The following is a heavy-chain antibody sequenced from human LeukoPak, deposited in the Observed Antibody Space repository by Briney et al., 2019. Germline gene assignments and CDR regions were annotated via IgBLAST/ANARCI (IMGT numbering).Heavy chain of an antibody. CDR1: GFIFSDYG. J-gene: IGHJ4*02. CDR3: AKEWYVGSPPDY. Sequence: GGSLRLSCGVSGFIFSDYGMHWVRQAPGKGLGWVASIRFDGSNNYYADSVKGRFTISRDNSRNTLYLQMTSLRPEDTALYYCAKEWYVGSPPDYWGQGTQVTVSS. CDR2: IRFDGSNN. D-gene: IGHD3-10*01. V-gene: IGHV3-30*02.